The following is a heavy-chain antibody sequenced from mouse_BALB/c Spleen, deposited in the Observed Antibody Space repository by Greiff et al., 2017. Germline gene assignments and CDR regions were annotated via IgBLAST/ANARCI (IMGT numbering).Heavy chain of an antibody. D-gene: IGHD1-1*01. CDR2: ISSGGST. V-gene: IGHV5-6-5*01. J-gene: IGHJ4*01. CDR1: GFTFSSYA. Sequence: EVKLMESGGGLVKPGGSLKLSCAASGFTFSSYAMSWVRQTPEKRLEWVASISSGGSTYYPDSVKGRFTISRDNARNILYLQMSSLRSEDTAMYYCARDYYGSRAMDYWGQGTSVTVS. CDR3: ARDYYGSRAMDY.